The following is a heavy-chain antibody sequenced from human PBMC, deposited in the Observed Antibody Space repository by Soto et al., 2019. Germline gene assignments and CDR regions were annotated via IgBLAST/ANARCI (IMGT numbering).Heavy chain of an antibody. CDR2: INPNGGVT. CDR1: GDSFIDYY. D-gene: IGHD5-12*01. V-gene: IGHV1-2*04. J-gene: IGHJ6*03. CDR3: ARESGGATATLDYYYFYMDV. Sequence: QVQLVQSGAEVRKPGASVTVSCRTSGDSFIDYYIHWVRQAPGQGFEWMGWINPNGGVTKYAQKFQGWVSMTRDTSIRTVYMQLSRLRSDDTAVYYCARESGGATATLDYYYFYMDVWGTGTTVTVSS.